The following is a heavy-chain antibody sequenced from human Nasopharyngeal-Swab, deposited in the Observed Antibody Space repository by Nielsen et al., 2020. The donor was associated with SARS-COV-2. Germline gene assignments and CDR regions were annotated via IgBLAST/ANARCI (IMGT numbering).Heavy chain of an antibody. V-gene: IGHV4-39*07. Sequence: SETLSLTCSVSGGSISSASHYWGWIRQPTGKGLEWIGNIYYSGSTYYNPSLKSRVIISVDTSESQFSLRLISVTAADTAVYYCARGIGNYPSYYYYALDVWGQGSTVTVSS. J-gene: IGHJ6*02. CDR1: GGSISSASHY. D-gene: IGHD3-16*02. CDR2: IYYSGST. CDR3: ARGIGNYPSYYYYALDV.